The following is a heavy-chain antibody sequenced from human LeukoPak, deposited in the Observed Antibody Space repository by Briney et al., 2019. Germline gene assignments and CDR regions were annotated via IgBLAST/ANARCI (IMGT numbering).Heavy chain of an antibody. CDR2: IIPIFGTA. Sequence: SVKVSCKASGGTFSSYAISWVRQAPGQGLEWMGGIIPIFGTANYAQKLQGRVTITADKSTSTAYMELSSLRSEDTAVYYCARDEDRYDYVWGSYPIRYLGYWGQGTLVAVSS. J-gene: IGHJ4*02. CDR3: ARDEDRYDYVWGSYPIRYLGY. V-gene: IGHV1-69*06. D-gene: IGHD3-16*02. CDR1: GGTFSSYA.